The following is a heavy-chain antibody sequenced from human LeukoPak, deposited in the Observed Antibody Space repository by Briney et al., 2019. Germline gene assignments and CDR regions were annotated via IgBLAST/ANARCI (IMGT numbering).Heavy chain of an antibody. CDR2: ISAYNGYT. V-gene: IGHV1-18*01. D-gene: IGHD1/OR15-1a*01. CDR1: GYTFTTHD. CDR3: AVVGSGTRSFDS. J-gene: IGHJ4*02. Sequence: ASVKVSCKTSGYTFTTHDINWVRQAPGQGLEWMGRISAYNGYTNYGRRFQGGVTMTTDTSTNTAYMELRSLRSDDTAVYYCAVVGSGTRSFDSWGQGTLVTVSS.